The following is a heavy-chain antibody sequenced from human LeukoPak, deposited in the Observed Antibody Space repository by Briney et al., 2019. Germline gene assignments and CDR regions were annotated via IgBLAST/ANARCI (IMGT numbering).Heavy chain of an antibody. CDR2: IYYSGST. J-gene: IGHJ4*02. Sequence: SETLSLTCTVSGGSISSYYWSWIRQPPGKGLEWIGYIYYSGSTNYNPSLKSRVTISVDTSKNQFSLKLSSVTAADTAVYYCARGLPVLTYFDYWGQGTLVTVSS. D-gene: IGHD1-1*01. CDR3: ARGLPVLTYFDY. CDR1: GGSISSYY. V-gene: IGHV4-59*08.